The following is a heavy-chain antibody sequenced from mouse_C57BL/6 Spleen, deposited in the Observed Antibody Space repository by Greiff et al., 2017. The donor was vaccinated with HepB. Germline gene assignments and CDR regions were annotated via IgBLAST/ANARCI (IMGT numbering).Heavy chain of an antibody. CDR2: INPNNGGT. CDR3: ARDYYGSSSDWYFDV. J-gene: IGHJ1*03. CDR1: GYTFTDYN. V-gene: IGHV1-22*01. D-gene: IGHD1-1*01. Sequence: EVKLQESGPELVKPGASVKMSCKASGYTFTDYNMHWVKQSHGKSLEWIGYINPNNGGTSYNQKFKGKATLTVNKSSSTAYMELRSLTSEDSAVYYCARDYYGSSSDWYFDVWGTGTTVTVSS.